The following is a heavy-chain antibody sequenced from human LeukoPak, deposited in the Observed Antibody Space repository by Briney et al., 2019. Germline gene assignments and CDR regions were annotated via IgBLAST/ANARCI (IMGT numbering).Heavy chain of an antibody. CDR1: GASVSGSLSY. V-gene: IGHV4-39*01. J-gene: IGHJ4*02. Sequence: PSETLSLTCTVSGASVSGSLSYWGWVRQPPGKGLEWVANVYYTGSTYYNPSLKSRVTMSVDTSKNQFSLKMTSVTAADTAIYYCARLTKGRYFDYIFAFWGQGILVTVSS. D-gene: IGHD3-9*01. CDR2: VYYTGST. CDR3: ARLTKGRYFDYIFAF.